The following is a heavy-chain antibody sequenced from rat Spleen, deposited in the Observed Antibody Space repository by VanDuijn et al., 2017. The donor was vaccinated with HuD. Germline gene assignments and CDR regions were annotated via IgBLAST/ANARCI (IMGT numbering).Heavy chain of an antibody. CDR1: GFTFSNYG. V-gene: IGHV5-29*01. D-gene: IGHD4-1*01. Sequence: EVQLVESGGGLVQPGRSLKLSCAASGFTFSNYGMAWVRQAPTKGLEWVATISYDGSSTYYRDSVKGRFTISRDNAKNTQYLKMDSLRSEDTATYYCARRGYNNYFFDYWGRGVMVTVSA. CDR2: ISYDGSST. CDR3: ARRGYNNYFFDY. J-gene: IGHJ2*01.